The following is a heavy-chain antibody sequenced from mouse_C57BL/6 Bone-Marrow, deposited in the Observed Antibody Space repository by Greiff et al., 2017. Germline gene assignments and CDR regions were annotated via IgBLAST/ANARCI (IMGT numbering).Heavy chain of an antibody. V-gene: IGHV5-17*01. D-gene: IGHD2-3*01. CDR2: ISSGSSTL. CDR1: GFTFSDYE. CDR3: ARRHGYYPYYFDY. Sequence: EVKLVESGGGLVKPGGSLKLSCAASGFTFSDYEMHWVRQAPEKGLEWVAYISSGSSTLYYADTVKGRFTISRDNAKNTLCLQMTSLRSEDTAMDYCARRHGYYPYYFDYWGQGTTLTVSS. J-gene: IGHJ2*01.